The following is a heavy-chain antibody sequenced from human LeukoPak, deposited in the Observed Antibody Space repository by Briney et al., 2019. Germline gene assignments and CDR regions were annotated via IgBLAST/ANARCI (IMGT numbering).Heavy chain of an antibody. D-gene: IGHD1-26*01. Sequence: GGSLRLSCAASGFTFSSYAMSWVRQAPGKGLEWVGFIRSKTYGGTTEYDASVKDKFTISRDDSKSIEYLQMKRLKTEDTGVYYCTKVEWELPRNWGHRNPLSVSS. CDR1: GFTFSSYA. J-gene: IGHJ4*01. CDR3: TKVEWELPRN. V-gene: IGHV3-49*04. CDR2: IRSKTYGGTT.